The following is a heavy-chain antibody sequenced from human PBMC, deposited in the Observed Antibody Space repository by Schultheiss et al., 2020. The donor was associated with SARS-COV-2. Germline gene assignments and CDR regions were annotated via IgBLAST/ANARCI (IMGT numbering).Heavy chain of an antibody. J-gene: IGHJ4*02. Sequence: SETLSLTCTVSGGSISSYYWSWIRQPPGKGLEWIGYIYHSGSTYYNPSLKSRVTISVDTSKNQFSLKLSSVTAADTAVYYCARVGSSSWYDYWGQGTLVTVSS. CDR1: GGSISSYY. V-gene: IGHV4-59*06. D-gene: IGHD6-13*01. CDR3: ARVGSSSWYDY. CDR2: IYHSGST.